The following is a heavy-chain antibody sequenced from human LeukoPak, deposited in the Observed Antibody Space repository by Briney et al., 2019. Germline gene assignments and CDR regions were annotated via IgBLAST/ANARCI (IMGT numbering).Heavy chain of an antibody. CDR3: ARDRWGIDY. Sequence: GRSLRLSCAASGFTFSTYGMQWLRQAPGRGLEWVAVIWYDGSNKYYADSLKGRFTVSRDNSKDTVYLQMNRLRAEDTAVYYCARDRWGIDYWGQGTLVTVSS. CDR2: IWYDGSNK. J-gene: IGHJ4*02. V-gene: IGHV3-33*01. CDR1: GFTFSTYG. D-gene: IGHD3-16*01.